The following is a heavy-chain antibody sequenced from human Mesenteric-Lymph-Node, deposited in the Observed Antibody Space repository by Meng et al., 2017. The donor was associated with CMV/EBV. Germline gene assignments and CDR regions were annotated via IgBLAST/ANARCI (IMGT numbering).Heavy chain of an antibody. V-gene: IGHV5-51*01. J-gene: IGHJ5*02. CDR1: GFRFSAFE. CDR2: IYPGDSDT. D-gene: IGHD2-2*01. CDR3: ARRACSSTSCYYTGWFDP. Sequence: GESLKISCQGSGFRFSAFEIARVRQMPGKGLEWMGIIYPGDSDTRYSPSFQGQVTISADKSISTAYLQWSSLKASDTAMYYCARRACSSTSCYYTGWFDPWGQGTLVTVSS.